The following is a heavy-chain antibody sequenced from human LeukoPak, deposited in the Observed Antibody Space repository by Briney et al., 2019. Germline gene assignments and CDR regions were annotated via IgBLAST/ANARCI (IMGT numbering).Heavy chain of an antibody. V-gene: IGHV3-23*01. D-gene: IGHD3-9*01. Sequence: GGSLRLSCAASGFTFSSYAMSWVRQAPGKGLEWVSAISGSGGSTYYADSVKGRFTISRDSSKNTLYLQMNSLRAEDTAVYYCAKGGRYFDWLLLLDYWGQGTLVTVSS. CDR2: ISGSGGST. J-gene: IGHJ4*02. CDR1: GFTFSSYA. CDR3: AKGGRYFDWLLLLDY.